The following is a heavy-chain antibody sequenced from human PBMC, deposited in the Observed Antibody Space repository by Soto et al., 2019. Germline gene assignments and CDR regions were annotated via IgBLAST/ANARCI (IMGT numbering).Heavy chain of an antibody. Sequence: SETLPLTCTLCGGSIRGHYWRWIRQPAGRGLEGIGRIYTSGGTNYSPSIKSRLSIAMGTSKNQFALKVGSVTAAGTAGYYCASSSLDGMDVWGQGTTVT. V-gene: IGHV4-4*07. J-gene: IGHJ6*02. CDR3: ASSSLDGMDV. CDR2: IYTSGGT. CDR1: GGSIRGHY.